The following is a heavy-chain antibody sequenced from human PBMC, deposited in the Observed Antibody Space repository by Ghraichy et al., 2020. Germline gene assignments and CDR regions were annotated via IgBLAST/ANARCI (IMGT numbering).Heavy chain of an antibody. CDR2: IYTSGST. D-gene: IGHD3-3*01. V-gene: IGHV4-4*07. J-gene: IGHJ5*02. CDR3: AREGFWSLEWLNWFDP. Sequence: SETLSLTCTVSGGSISSYYWSWIRQPAGKGLEWIGRIYTSGSTNYNPSLKSRVTMSVDTSKNQFSLKLSSVTAADTAVYYCAREGFWSLEWLNWFDPWGQGTLVTISS. CDR1: GGSISSYY.